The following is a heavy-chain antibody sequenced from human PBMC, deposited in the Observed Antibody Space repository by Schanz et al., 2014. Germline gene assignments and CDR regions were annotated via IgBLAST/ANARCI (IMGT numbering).Heavy chain of an antibody. CDR1: GGSFSGSY. CDR3: ARGEWSTSQFDY. Sequence: QVQLQQWGAGLLKPSETLSLTCAVYGGSFSGSYWTWIRQPPGKGLKWIGEIHHSGSTNYNPSLKNRVTISMDTSKNQFSLKLSSVTAADTAVYYCARGEWSTSQFDYWGHGTLVTVSS. J-gene: IGHJ4*01. CDR2: IHHSGST. D-gene: IGHD2-2*01. V-gene: IGHV4-34*01.